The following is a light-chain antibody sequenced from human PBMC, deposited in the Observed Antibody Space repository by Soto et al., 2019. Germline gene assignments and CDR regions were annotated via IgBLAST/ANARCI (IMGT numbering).Light chain of an antibody. CDR3: QQYNSYSLT. V-gene: IGKV1-5*01. CDR2: DAP. J-gene: IGKJ3*01. CDR1: QSISSW. Sequence: DIQMTQSPSTLSASVGDRVTITCRASQSISSWLAWYQQKPGKAPKLLIYDAPSLESGVPSRFSGSGSGTEFTLTISSLQPDDFATYYCQQYNSYSLTFGPGTKVDIK.